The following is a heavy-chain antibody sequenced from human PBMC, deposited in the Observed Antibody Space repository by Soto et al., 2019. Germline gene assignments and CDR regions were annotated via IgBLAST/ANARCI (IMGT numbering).Heavy chain of an antibody. D-gene: IGHD2-2*01. Sequence: EVQLLESGGGLVQPGGSLRLSCAASGFTFSSYAMSWVRQAPGKGLEWVSAISGSGGSTYYADSVKGRFTISRDNSKNTLYRQMNSLRAEDTAVYYCAKRYCSSTSCDDYWGQGTLVTVSS. CDR3: AKRYCSSTSCDDY. CDR2: ISGSGGST. V-gene: IGHV3-23*01. CDR1: GFTFSSYA. J-gene: IGHJ4*02.